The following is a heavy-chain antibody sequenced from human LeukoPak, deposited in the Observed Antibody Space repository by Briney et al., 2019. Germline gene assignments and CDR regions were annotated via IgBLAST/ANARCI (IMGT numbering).Heavy chain of an antibody. CDR2: IYTSGST. V-gene: IGHV4-61*02. CDR3: ARVRTIVVVVHYYYYMDV. CDR1: GSSISSGSYY. Sequence: SETLSLTCTVSGSSISSGSYYWSWIRQPAGKGLEWIGRIYTSGSTNYNPSLKSRVTISVDTSKNQFSLKLSSVTAADTAVYYCARVRTIVVVVHYYYYMDVWGKGTTVTVSS. J-gene: IGHJ6*03. D-gene: IGHD2-2*01.